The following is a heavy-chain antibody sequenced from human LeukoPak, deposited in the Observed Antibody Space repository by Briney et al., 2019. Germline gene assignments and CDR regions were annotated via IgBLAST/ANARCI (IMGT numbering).Heavy chain of an antibody. CDR1: GGSIISSTYY. Sequence: SETLSLTCTVSGGSIISSTYYWGWIRQPPGKGLEWIGSIYYSGSTHYNPSLKSRVTISVETSKNQFSLKLSSVTAADTAVYYCGRGGGYIAVAGRDWFDPWGQGTLVTVSS. D-gene: IGHD6-19*01. V-gene: IGHV4-39*07. J-gene: IGHJ5*02. CDR2: IYYSGST. CDR3: GRGGGYIAVAGRDWFDP.